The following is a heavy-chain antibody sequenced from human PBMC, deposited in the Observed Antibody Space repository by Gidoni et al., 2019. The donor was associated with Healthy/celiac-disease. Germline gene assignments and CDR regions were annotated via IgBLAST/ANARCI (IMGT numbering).Heavy chain of an antibody. CDR2: INAGNGNT. CDR1: GYTFTSYA. J-gene: IGHJ4*02. D-gene: IGHD3-10*01. CDR3: ARPLWFGELFPFDY. Sequence: QVQLVQSGAEVKKPGASVKVSCKASGYTFTSYAMHWVRQAPGQRLEWMGWINAGNGNTKYSQKFRGRVTITRDTSASTAYMELSSLRSEDTAVYYCARPLWFGELFPFDYWGQGTLVTVSS. V-gene: IGHV1-3*01.